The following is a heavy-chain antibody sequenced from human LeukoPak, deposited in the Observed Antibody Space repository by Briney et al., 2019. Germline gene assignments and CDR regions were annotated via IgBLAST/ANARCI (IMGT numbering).Heavy chain of an antibody. CDR1: GFTFSSYA. CDR2: ISYDGNNK. V-gene: IGHV3-30-3*01. Sequence: GGSLRLSCAASGFTFSSYAMHWVRQAPGKGLEWVAVISYDGNNKYYADSVKGRFTVSRDNSKNTLYLEMNSLRAEDTAVYYCARDRDYAFDYWGQGTLVTVSS. D-gene: IGHD4-17*01. CDR3: ARDRDYAFDY. J-gene: IGHJ4*02.